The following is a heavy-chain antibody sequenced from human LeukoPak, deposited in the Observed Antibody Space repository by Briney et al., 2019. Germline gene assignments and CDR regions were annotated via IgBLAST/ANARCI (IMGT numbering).Heavy chain of an antibody. CDR2: INTGNGNT. V-gene: IGHV1-3*03. CDR3: ARNRGYCSGGSCTLAAFDI. CDR1: GYTLTDYA. Sequence: ASVKVSCKASGYTLTDYAIHWVRQASGQRLEWMGWINTGNGNTKYSQDFQGRVTIIRDTSARTAYMELSSLRSEDMAVYYCARNRGYCSGGSCTLAAFDIWGQGTMVTVSS. D-gene: IGHD2-15*01. J-gene: IGHJ3*02.